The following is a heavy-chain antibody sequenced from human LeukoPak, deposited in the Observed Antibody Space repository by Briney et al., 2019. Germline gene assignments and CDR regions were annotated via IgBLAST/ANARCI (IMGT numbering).Heavy chain of an antibody. CDR3: AREKYYYDSNHFDY. D-gene: IGHD3-22*01. CDR1: GGSISSSSYY. Sequence: SETLSLTCTVSGGSISSSSYYWGWIRQPPGKGLEWIGSIYYSGSTYYNPSLKSRVTISVDTSKNQFSLKLSSVTAADTAVYYCAREKYYYDSNHFDYWGQGTLVTVSS. V-gene: IGHV4-39*07. CDR2: IYYSGST. J-gene: IGHJ4*02.